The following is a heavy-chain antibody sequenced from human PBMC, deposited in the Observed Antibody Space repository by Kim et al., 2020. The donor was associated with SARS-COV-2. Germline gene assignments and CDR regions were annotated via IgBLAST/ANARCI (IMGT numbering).Heavy chain of an antibody. D-gene: IGHD6-19*01. V-gene: IGHV3-23*03. CDR2: IYSGGSST. J-gene: IGHJ2*01. Sequence: GGSLRLSCAASGFTFSSYAMSWVRQAPGKGLEWVSVIYSGGSSTYYADSVKGRFTISRDNSKNTLYLQMNSLRAEDTAVYYCAKAGDWYFDLWGRGTLVT. CDR3: AKAGDWYFDL. CDR1: GFTFSSYA.